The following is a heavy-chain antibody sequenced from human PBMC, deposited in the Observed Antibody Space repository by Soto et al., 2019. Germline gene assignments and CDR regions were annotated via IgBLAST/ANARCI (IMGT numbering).Heavy chain of an antibody. Sequence: EVQLLESGGGLVQPGGSLRLSCAASGFTFSSYAMSWVRQAPGKGLEWVSAISGSGGSTYYADSVKGRFTISRDNSKNTLYLLMNSLRAEDTAVYYCAKAVVGATGRDYWGQGTLVTVSS. J-gene: IGHJ4*02. CDR2: ISGSGGST. D-gene: IGHD1-26*01. V-gene: IGHV3-23*01. CDR3: AKAVVGATGRDY. CDR1: GFTFSSYA.